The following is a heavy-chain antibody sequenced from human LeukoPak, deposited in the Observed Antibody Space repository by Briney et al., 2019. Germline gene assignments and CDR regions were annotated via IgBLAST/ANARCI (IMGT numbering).Heavy chain of an antibody. V-gene: IGHV3-66*01. Sequence: GGSLRLSCAASGLIVNNNYMSWVRQAPGKGLEWVSITYRDGNTNYADSVKGRFTISRDNSKNTLSLQMNGLRAEDTAVYYCACSGPYSNGGVMTDYWGQGTLVTVSS. CDR1: GLIVNNNY. D-gene: IGHD6-19*01. J-gene: IGHJ4*02. CDR3: ACSGPYSNGGVMTDY. CDR2: TYRDGNT.